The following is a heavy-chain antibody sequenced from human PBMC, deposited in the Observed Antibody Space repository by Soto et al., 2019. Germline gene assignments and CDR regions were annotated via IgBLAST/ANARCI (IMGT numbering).Heavy chain of an antibody. CDR2: IRSKANSYAT. V-gene: IGHV3-73*01. CDR3: TRQTSGYYYYSTVWTS. CDR1: GFTFSGSA. D-gene: IGHD3-9*01. J-gene: IGHJ6*02. Sequence: GGSLRLSCAASGFTFSGSAMHWVRQASGKGLEWVGRIRSKANSYATAYAASVKGRFTISRDDSKNTAYLQMNSLKTEDTAVYYCTRQTSGYYYYSTVWTSGAKGPRSPSP.